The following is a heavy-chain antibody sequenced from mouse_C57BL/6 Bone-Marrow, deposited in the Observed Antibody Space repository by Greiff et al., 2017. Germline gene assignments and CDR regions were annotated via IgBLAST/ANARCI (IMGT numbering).Heavy chain of an antibody. V-gene: IGHV5-12*01. CDR2: ISNGGGST. J-gene: IGHJ1*03. CDR3: ARPPHCYGSSWGDWYFDV. Sequence: EVQVVESGGGLVQPGGSLKLSCAASGFTFSDYYMYWVRQTPEKRLEWVAYISNGGGSTYYPDTVKGRFTLSRDNAKNTLYLQMSRRKSEDTAMYYCARPPHCYGSSWGDWYFDVWGTGTTVTVSS. D-gene: IGHD1-1*01. CDR1: GFTFSDYY.